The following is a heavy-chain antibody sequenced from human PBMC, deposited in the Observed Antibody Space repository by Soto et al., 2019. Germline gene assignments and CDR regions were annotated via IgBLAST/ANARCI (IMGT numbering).Heavy chain of an antibody. J-gene: IGHJ4*02. D-gene: IGHD3-16*01. CDR2: ISYDGSLQ. CDR1: GFTFSSYG. Sequence: QAQLVESGGGVVQPGRSLRLSCAASGFTFSSYGMHWARQAPGTGLEWVAVISYDGSLQHYADSVKGRFTISRDNSKNMLILQMNSLGAEDPAVYYCATDRGFGHASVPHSWGPGTLVSVSS. CDR3: ATDRGFGHASVPHS. V-gene: IGHV3-30*03.